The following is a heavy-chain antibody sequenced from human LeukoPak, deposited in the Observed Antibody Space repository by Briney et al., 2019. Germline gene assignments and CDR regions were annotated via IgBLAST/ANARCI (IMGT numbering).Heavy chain of an antibody. CDR3: NWNDLGVAASENDAFDI. CDR1: GFTFSDYY. Sequence: GGSLRLSCAASGFTFSDYYMSWIRQAPGKGLEWVSYISSSGSTIYYADSVKGRSTISRDNAKNSLYLKMNSLRAEDTAVYYCNWNDLGVAASENDAFDIWGQGTMVTVSS. V-gene: IGHV3-11*01. J-gene: IGHJ3*02. D-gene: IGHD1-1*01. CDR2: ISSSGSTI.